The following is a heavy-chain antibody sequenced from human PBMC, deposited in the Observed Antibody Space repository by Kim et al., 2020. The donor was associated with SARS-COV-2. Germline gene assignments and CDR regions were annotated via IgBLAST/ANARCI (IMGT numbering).Heavy chain of an antibody. V-gene: IGHV5-51*01. Sequence: DTRYSPSFEGQVTISADKSISTVFLQWSTLKASDTAMYYCTRTFLTGDPDYWGQGTLVTVSS. J-gene: IGHJ4*02. CDR2: DT. CDR3: TRTFLTGDPDY. D-gene: IGHD3-10*01.